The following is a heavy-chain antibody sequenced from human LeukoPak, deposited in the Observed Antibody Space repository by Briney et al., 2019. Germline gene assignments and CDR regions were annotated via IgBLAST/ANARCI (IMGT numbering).Heavy chain of an antibody. Sequence: NPSETLSLTCTVSGGSISSSYWSWIRQPPGKGLEWIGYIYYSGSTNYNPSLKSRVTISVDTSKNQFSLKLNSVTAADTAVYYCARQGPLTTAVTTRTNPFDYWGQGTLVTVSS. CDR3: ARQGPLTTAVTTRTNPFDY. CDR1: GGSISSSY. J-gene: IGHJ4*02. CDR2: IYYSGST. V-gene: IGHV4-59*08. D-gene: IGHD4-11*01.